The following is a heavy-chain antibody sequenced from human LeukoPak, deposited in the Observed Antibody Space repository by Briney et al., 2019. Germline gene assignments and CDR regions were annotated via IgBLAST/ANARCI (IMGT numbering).Heavy chain of an antibody. J-gene: IGHJ3*02. CDR1: GYTFTGYY. V-gene: IGHV1-2*02. D-gene: IGHD1-1*01. CDR2: INPNSGGT. Sequence: ASVKVSCKASGYTFTGYYMHWVRQAPGQGLEWMGWINPNSGGTNYAQKFQGGVTMTRDTSISTAYMELSRLRSDDTAVYYCARPAEGTDPDAFDIWGQGTMVTVSS. CDR3: ARPAEGTDPDAFDI.